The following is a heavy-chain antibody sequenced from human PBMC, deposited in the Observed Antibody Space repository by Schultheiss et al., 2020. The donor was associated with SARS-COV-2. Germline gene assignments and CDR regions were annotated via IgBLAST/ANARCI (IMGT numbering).Heavy chain of an antibody. CDR2: TYYRSMWYN. D-gene: IGHD6-13*01. CDR1: GDSVSSNSAA. Sequence: SETLSLTCAISGDSVSSNSAAWNWSRQSPSRGLEWLGRTYYRSMWYNDYAVSVKSRITINPDTSKDQFSLQLNSVTPEDTAVYYCARDSSSWTGYYYGMDVWGQGTTVTVSS. CDR3: ARDSSSWTGYYYGMDV. J-gene: IGHJ6*02. V-gene: IGHV6-1*01.